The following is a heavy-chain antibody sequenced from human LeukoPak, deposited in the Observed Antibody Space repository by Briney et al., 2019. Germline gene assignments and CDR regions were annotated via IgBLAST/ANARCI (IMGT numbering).Heavy chain of an antibody. J-gene: IGHJ3*01. CDR2: IRFDGTNK. Sequence: QPGGSLRLSCAASGFTFSTYGMHWVRQAPGKGLEWLSFIRFDGTNKYYADSVKGRFTISRDNSKNTLYLQMSSLRADDAAVYYCAKGHDYSGPQAFDVWGQGTMVTVSS. V-gene: IGHV3-30*02. D-gene: IGHD3-16*01. CDR3: AKGHDYSGPQAFDV. CDR1: GFTFSTYG.